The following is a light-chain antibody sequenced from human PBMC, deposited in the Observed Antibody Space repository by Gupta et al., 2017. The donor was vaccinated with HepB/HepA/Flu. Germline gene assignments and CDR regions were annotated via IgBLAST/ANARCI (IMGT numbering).Light chain of an antibody. J-gene: IGLJ2*01. Sequence: QSALTQPPTVSGSPGQSVTISCSGTSSDIGTYNRVSWYQQPPGTAPKLMIYEVTHRPSGGPDRFSGSKSGNTASLTISGLQADDEADYYCSSYTMSRTVIFGGGTRLTVL. V-gene: IGLV2-18*02. CDR3: SSYTMSRTVI. CDR2: EVT. CDR1: SSDIGTYNR.